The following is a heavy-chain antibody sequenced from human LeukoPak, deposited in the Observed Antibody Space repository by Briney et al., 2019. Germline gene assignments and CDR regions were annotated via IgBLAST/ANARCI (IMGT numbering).Heavy chain of an antibody. CDR2: ISYDGSNK. D-gene: IGHD3-3*01. J-gene: IGHJ4*02. CDR3: AVGGDDWYYDFWSGYRNFDY. Sequence: GGSLRLSCAASGFTFSSYAMHWVRQAPGKGLEGVAVISYDGSNKYYADSVKGRFTISRDNSKNTLYLQMNSLRAEDTAVYYCAVGGDDWYYDFWSGYRNFDYWGQGTLVTVSS. V-gene: IGHV3-30-3*01. CDR1: GFTFSSYA.